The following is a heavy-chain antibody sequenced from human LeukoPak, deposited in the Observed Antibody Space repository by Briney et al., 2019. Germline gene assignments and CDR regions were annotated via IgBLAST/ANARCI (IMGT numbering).Heavy chain of an antibody. V-gene: IGHV4-59*08. CDR2: IHYTGST. CDR1: GGSISGYY. J-gene: IGHJ3*02. D-gene: IGHD6-19*01. Sequence: PSETLSLTCTVSGGSISGYYWGWIRQPPGKGLEWIGYIHYTGSTNYNPSLRSRVTISADTSKNQFFLGLTSVTAADTAVYYCARPYGSGWYAAFHIWGQGTMVTVFS. CDR3: ARPYGSGWYAAFHI.